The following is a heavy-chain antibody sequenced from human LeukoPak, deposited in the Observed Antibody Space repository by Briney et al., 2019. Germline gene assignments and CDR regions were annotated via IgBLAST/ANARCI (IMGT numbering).Heavy chain of an antibody. D-gene: IGHD3-9*01. Sequence: SETLSLTCTVSGGSISSGVYYWSWIRQHPGKGLEWIGYIYYSGSTYYNPSLKSRVTISVDTSKNQFSLKLSSVTAADTAVYYCARSAYYDILTRYSYYFDYWGQGTLVTVSS. CDR3: ARSAYYDILTRYSYYFDY. CDR2: IYYSGST. V-gene: IGHV4-31*03. J-gene: IGHJ4*02. CDR1: GGSISSGVYY.